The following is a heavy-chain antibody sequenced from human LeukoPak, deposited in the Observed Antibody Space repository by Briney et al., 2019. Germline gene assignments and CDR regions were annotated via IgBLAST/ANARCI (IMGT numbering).Heavy chain of an antibody. J-gene: IGHJ4*02. CDR1: GFTFNYYA. V-gene: IGHV3-23*01. CDR3: SRVNYGGNSGYHFDY. Sequence: PGGSLRLSCVASGFTFNYYAMTWVRQAPGERLELVSTIGGSGGGPSYADSVRGRFSISRDNSNNMVYLQMHSLRAEDTAVYYCSRVNYGGNSGYHFDYWGQGTLVTVSS. D-gene: IGHD4-23*01. CDR2: IGGSGGGP.